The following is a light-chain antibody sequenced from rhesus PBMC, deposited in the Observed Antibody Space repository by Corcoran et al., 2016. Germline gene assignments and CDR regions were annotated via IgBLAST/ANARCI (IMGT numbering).Light chain of an antibody. CDR2: KAS. V-gene: IGKV1-22*01. Sequence: DIQMTQSPSSLSASVGDTVTITCRASKRIRSWLDWYQQKPGKAPKPLNYKASILQSGVPSRFRGSGSGTDFTLTISSLQPEDFASYYCLQYTSSPLTFGQGTQVEFK. CDR1: KRIRSW. J-gene: IGKJ1*01. CDR3: LQYTSSPLT.